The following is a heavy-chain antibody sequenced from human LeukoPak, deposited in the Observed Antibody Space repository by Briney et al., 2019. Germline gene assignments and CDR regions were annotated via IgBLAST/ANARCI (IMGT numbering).Heavy chain of an antibody. CDR2: ISFSGGST. Sequence: GGSLRLSCAASGFTFSGSAMSWVRQAPGKGLEWVSLISFSGGSTYYADSVKGRFTISRDNSKNTLYLQMNSLRAEDTAVYYCARDKYSSSSYYFDYWGQGTLVTVSS. CDR3: ARDKYSSSSYYFDY. D-gene: IGHD6-6*01. CDR1: GFTFSGSA. J-gene: IGHJ4*02. V-gene: IGHV3-23*01.